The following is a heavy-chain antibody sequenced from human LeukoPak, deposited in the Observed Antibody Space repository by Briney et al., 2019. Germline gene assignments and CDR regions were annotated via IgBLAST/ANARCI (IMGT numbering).Heavy chain of an antibody. D-gene: IGHD2-15*01. CDR1: GDSFSRYY. J-gene: IGHJ6*02. V-gene: IGHV4-59*08. CDR2: IYYTGGT. Sequence: PSETLSLTCTVSGDSFSRYYWSWIRQPPGRGLEWIGYIYYTGGTDYNPSLKSRVTISWDTSKNQFSLKLRSVTAADTAVYYCARGDIVYGMDVWGQGTTVTVSS. CDR3: ARGDIVYGMDV.